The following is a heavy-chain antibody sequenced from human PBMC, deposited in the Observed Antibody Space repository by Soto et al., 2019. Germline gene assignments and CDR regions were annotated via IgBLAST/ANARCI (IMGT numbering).Heavy chain of an antibody. CDR1: GYTFTSYG. V-gene: IGHV1-18*01. CDR3: ARDHLVDTAMVNSDY. Sequence: ASVKVSCKASGYTFTSYGISWVRQAPGQGLEWMGWISAYNGNTNYAQKLQGRVTMTTDTSTSTAYMELRSLRSDDTAVYYCARDHLVDTAMVNSDYWGQGTLVTVS. J-gene: IGHJ4*02. D-gene: IGHD5-18*01. CDR2: ISAYNGNT.